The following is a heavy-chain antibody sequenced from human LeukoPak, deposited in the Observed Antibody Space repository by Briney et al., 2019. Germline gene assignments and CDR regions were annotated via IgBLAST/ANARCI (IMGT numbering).Heavy chain of an antibody. J-gene: IGHJ4*02. CDR1: GFTFSSYS. CDR3: ARDDYDFWSGHYLDY. Sequence: GGSLRLSCAASGFTFSSYSMNWVRQAPGKGLEWVSYISSSSSTIYYADSVKGRFTISRDNAKNSLYLQMNSLRDEDTAVYYCARDDYDFWSGHYLDYWGQGTLVTVSS. V-gene: IGHV3-48*02. CDR2: ISSSSSTI. D-gene: IGHD3-3*01.